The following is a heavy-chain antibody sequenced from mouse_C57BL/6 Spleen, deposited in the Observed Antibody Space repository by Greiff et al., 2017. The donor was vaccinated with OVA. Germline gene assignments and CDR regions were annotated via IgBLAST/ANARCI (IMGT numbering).Heavy chain of an antibody. V-gene: IGHV1-53*01. D-gene: IGHD4-1*01. CDR1: GYTFTSYW. CDR3: ARPNWVTRGYFDY. J-gene: IGHJ2*01. CDR2: INPSNGGT. Sequence: VQLQQPGTELVKPGASVKLSCKASGYTFTSYWMHWVKQRPGQGLEWIGNINPSNGGTNYNEKFKSKATLTVDKSSSTAYMQLSSLTSEDSAVYYCARPNWVTRGYFDYWGQGTTLTVSS.